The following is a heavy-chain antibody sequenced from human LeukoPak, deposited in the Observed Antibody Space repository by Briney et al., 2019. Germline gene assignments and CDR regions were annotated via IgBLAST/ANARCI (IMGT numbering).Heavy chain of an antibody. CDR3: ARDEDSSGYYYDS. Sequence: GGSLRLSCAASGFTFSSYWMSWVRQAPGRGLEWVDNIKQDGSEKYYVDSVKGQFTISRDNAKNSLYLQMNSLRAEDTAVYYCARDEDSSGYYYDSWGQGTLVTVSS. J-gene: IGHJ5*02. V-gene: IGHV3-7*01. CDR2: IKQDGSEK. CDR1: GFTFSSYW. D-gene: IGHD3-22*01.